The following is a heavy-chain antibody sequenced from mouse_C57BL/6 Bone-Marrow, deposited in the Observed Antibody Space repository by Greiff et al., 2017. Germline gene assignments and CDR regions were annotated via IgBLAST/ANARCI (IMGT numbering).Heavy chain of an antibody. CDR2: IHPNSGST. CDR1: GYTFTSYW. Sequence: VQLQQPGAELVKPGASVKLSCKASGYTFTSYWMHWVKQRPGQGLEWIGMIHPNSGSTNYNEKFKSKATLTVDKSSSTAYMQLSSLTSEYSAVYYCARDSSGYNYAMDYWGQGTSVTVSS. CDR3: ARDSSGYNYAMDY. J-gene: IGHJ4*01. D-gene: IGHD3-2*02. V-gene: IGHV1-64*01.